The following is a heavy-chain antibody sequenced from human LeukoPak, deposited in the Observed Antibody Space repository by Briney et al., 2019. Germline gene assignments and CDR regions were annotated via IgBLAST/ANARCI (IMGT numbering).Heavy chain of an antibody. CDR2: ISAYNGNT. D-gene: IGHD3-16*02. Sequence: ASVKVSCKASGYTFTSYGISWVRQAPGQGLEWMGWISAYNGNTNYAQKLQGRVTMTTDTSTSTAYMELRGLRSDDTAVYYCARDRDYDYVWGSYRINYGLFDYWGQGTLVTVSS. CDR3: ARDRDYDYVWGSYRINYGLFDY. CDR1: GYTFTSYG. V-gene: IGHV1-18*01. J-gene: IGHJ4*02.